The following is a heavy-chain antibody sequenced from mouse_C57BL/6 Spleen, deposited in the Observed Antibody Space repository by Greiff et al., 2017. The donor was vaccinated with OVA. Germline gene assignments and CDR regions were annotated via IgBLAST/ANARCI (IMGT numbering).Heavy chain of an antibody. Sequence: VQLQQPGAELVKPGASVKLSCKASGYTFTSYWMHWVKQRPGQGLEWIGMIHPNSGSTNYNEKFKSKATLTVDKSSSTAYMQLSSLTSEDSAVYYCARSGERAWFAYWGQGALVTVSA. V-gene: IGHV1-64*01. J-gene: IGHJ3*01. CDR3: ARSGERAWFAY. CDR2: IHPNSGST. CDR1: GYTFTSYW.